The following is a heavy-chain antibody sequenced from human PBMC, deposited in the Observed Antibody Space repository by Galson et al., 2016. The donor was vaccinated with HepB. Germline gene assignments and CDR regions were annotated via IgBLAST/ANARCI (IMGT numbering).Heavy chain of an antibody. D-gene: IGHD3-22*01. Sequence: SLRLSCAASGFTVSNNYMSWVRQAPGKGLEWVSVVSSSGRTHYADSVKGRFTISRDNSNNKVFLQMNRLRAEDTAVYYCARDPPRWGDNGNSGSFDYWGQGTLVTVSS. CDR3: ARDPPRWGDNGNSGSFDY. CDR2: VSSSGRT. J-gene: IGHJ4*02. V-gene: IGHV3-66*01. CDR1: GFTVSNNY.